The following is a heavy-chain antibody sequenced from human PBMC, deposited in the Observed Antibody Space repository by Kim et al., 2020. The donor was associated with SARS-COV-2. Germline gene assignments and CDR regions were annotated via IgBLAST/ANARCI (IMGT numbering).Heavy chain of an antibody. CDR1: GFTFSSHA. CDR2: ISYDGSHI. V-gene: IGHV3-30*04. CDR3: LAEIGSRSSDH. D-gene: IGHD1-26*01. J-gene: IGHJ4*02. Sequence: GGSLRLSCAASGFTFSSHALHWVRQAPGKGLEWVALISYDGSHISYPDSVKGRFIISRDNTKSTLYLQMNSLRPEDTAVYYCLAEIGSRSSDHWGQGTLVTVSS.